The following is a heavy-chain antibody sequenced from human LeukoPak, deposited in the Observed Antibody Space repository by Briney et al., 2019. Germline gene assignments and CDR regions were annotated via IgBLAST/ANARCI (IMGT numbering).Heavy chain of an antibody. CDR3: AKDRYSYAFEYSDS. CDR1: GFTFSSYG. V-gene: IGHV3-30*18. J-gene: IGHJ4*02. CDR2: ISNDGSRK. D-gene: IGHD5-18*01. Sequence: GGSLRLSCAASGFTFSSYGMHWVRQAPGKGLEWVAVISNDGSRKYYADSVKGRFTISRDNSKNTLSLQVSSLRTEDTAVYYCAKDRYSYAFEYSDSWGQGTLVTVSS.